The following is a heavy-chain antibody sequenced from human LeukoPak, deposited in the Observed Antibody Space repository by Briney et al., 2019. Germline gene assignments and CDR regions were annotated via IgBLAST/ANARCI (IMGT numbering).Heavy chain of an antibody. J-gene: IGHJ2*01. Sequence: PGGSLRLSCAASGFTFDDYGMSWVRQAPGKGLEWVSGINWNGGSTGYADSVKGRFTISRDNAKNSLYLQMNSLRAEDTALYYCARLGGWEASWYFDLWGRGTLVTVSS. D-gene: IGHD1-26*01. CDR3: ARLGGWEASWYFDL. CDR2: INWNGGST. V-gene: IGHV3-20*04. CDR1: GFTFDDYG.